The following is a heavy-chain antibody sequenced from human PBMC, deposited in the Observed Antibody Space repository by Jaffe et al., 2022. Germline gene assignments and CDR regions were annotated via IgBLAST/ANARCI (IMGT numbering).Heavy chain of an antibody. D-gene: IGHD3-22*01. Sequence: QVQLQESGPGLVKPSETLSLTCTVSGGSISSYYWSWIRQPPGKGLEWIGYIYYSGSTNYNPSLKSRVTISVDTSKNQFSLKLSSVTAADTAVYYCAREVSTMIVDYWGQGTLVTVSS. CDR3: AREVSTMIVDY. CDR2: IYYSGST. J-gene: IGHJ4*02. V-gene: IGHV4-59*01. CDR1: GGSISSYY.